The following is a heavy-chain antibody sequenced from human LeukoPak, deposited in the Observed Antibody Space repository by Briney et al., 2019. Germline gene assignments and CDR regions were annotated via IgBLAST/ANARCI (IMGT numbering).Heavy chain of an antibody. Sequence: GGSLRLSCAASGFTFSNYWMHWVRQAPGKGLVWVSRINTDGSSTNYADSVKGRFTISRDNAKNTLYLQMNSLRAEDTALYYCARDPYNGNYWNYMDVWGKGTTVTVSS. CDR2: INTDGSST. D-gene: IGHD1-26*01. CDR3: ARDPYNGNYWNYMDV. CDR1: GFTFSNYW. J-gene: IGHJ6*03. V-gene: IGHV3-74*01.